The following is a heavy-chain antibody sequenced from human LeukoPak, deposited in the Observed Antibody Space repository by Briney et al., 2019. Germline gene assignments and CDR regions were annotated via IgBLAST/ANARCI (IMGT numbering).Heavy chain of an antibody. D-gene: IGHD3-22*01. J-gene: IGHJ6*03. CDR2: IYYSGST. CDR1: GGSISSGDYY. CDR3: ARVVVERGYYYYYMDV. V-gene: IGHV4-30-4*08. Sequence: SETLSLTCTVSGGSISSGDYYWSWIRQPPGTGLEWIGYIYYSGSTYYNPSLKSRVTISVDTSKNQFSLKLSSVTAADTAVYYCARVVVERGYYYYYMDVWGKGTTVTVSS.